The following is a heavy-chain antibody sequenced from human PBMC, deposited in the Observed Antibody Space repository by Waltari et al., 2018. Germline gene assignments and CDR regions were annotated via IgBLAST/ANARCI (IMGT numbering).Heavy chain of an antibody. D-gene: IGHD2-8*01. Sequence: EVPLVESGGGLLQPGGSLRLSCTASGFTFSSYWMTWVRQAPGKGLEWLAVIKDDGSETYYVDFVKGRFTISRDNAKNSLYLQMNSLRGEDTAIYYCVRDRGMGWFDPWGQGTLVTVSS. CDR1: GFTFSSYW. CDR3: VRDRGMGWFDP. V-gene: IGHV3-7*03. CDR2: IKDDGSET. J-gene: IGHJ5*02.